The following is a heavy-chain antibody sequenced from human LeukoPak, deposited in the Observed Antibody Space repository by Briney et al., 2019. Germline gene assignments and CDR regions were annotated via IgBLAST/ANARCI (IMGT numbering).Heavy chain of an antibody. CDR1: GFTFSSYA. CDR3: AKRSTGYSSGWLIDY. J-gene: IGHJ4*02. V-gene: IGHV3-23*01. CDR2: ISGSGGST. D-gene: IGHD6-19*01. Sequence: PGGSLRLSCAASGFTFSSYAMSWVRQAPGKGLEWVSAISGSGGSTYYADSVKGRFTISRDNSKNTLYLQMNSLRAEDTAVYYCAKRSTGYSSGWLIDYWGQGTLVTVSS.